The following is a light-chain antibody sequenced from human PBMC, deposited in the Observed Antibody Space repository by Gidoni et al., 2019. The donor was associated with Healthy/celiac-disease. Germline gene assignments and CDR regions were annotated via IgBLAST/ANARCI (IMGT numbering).Light chain of an antibody. Sequence: QSVLTQPPSASGTPGPRVTISCSGSSSNIGSNYVYWYQQLPGTAPKLLIYRNNQRPSGVPDRFSGSKSGTSASLAISGLRPEDEPDYYCAAWDDSLSGSAVFGGGTQLTVL. CDR2: RNN. J-gene: IGLJ7*01. CDR3: AAWDDSLSGSAV. CDR1: SSNIGSNY. V-gene: IGLV1-47*01.